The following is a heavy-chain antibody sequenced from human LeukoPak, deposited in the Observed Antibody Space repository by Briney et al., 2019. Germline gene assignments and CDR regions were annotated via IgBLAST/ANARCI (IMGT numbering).Heavy chain of an antibody. CDR3: ARGGATAGTKYNWFDP. CDR1: GYTFSGYY. V-gene: IGHV1-2*06. CDR2: INPNSGGT. Sequence: ASGKVSCKASGYTFSGYYIHWMRQAPGQGLEWMGRINPNSGGTNNAQKYQGMVTITRNTSINTANMELRRLRSDDTAVYYCARGGATAGTKYNWFDPWGQGTLVTVSS. D-gene: IGHD6-13*01. J-gene: IGHJ5*02.